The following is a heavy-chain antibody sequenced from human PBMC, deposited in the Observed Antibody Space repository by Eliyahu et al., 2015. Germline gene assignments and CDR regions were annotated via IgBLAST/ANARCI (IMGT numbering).Heavy chain of an antibody. CDR3: ATAVPNTSGWYFYFDY. CDR1: GXPFHNAW. J-gene: IGHJ4*02. Sequence: EVQLVESGGGLVEPXGSLXLSCAASGXPFHNAWMRWVPQAPGKGLEWVGRIKSKSDGGTTDYAAPVKGRFTISRDDSKNTLSLQMNSLKTEDTAVYYCATAVPNTSGWYFYFDYWGQGTLVTVS. CDR2: IKSKSDGGTT. V-gene: IGHV3-15*01. D-gene: IGHD6-19*01.